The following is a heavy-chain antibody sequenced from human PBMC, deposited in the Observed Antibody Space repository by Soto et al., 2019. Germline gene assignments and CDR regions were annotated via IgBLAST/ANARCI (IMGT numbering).Heavy chain of an antibody. D-gene: IGHD3-3*01. J-gene: IGHJ5*02. CDR2: IYYSGST. CDR3: ARSVSAGITIFGVVIIPWFDP. CDR1: GGSISSGGYY. V-gene: IGHV4-31*03. Sequence: SETLSLTCTVSGGSISSGGYYWSWIRQHPGKGLEWIGYIYYSGSTYYNPSLKSRVTISVDTSKNQFSLKLSSVTAADTAVYYCARSVSAGITIFGVVIIPWFDPWGQGTLVTVPS.